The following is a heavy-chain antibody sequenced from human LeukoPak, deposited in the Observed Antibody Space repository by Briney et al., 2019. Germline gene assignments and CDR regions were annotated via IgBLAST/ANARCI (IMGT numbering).Heavy chain of an antibody. CDR1: GGSISSYY. CDR2: IYYSGST. D-gene: IGHD3-3*01. V-gene: IGHV4-59*01. Sequence: PSETLSPTCTVSGGSISSYYWSWIRQPPGKGLEWIGYIYYSGSTNYNPSLKSRVTISVDTSKNQFSLKLSSVTAADTAVYYSARLRFLEWLLPEYYFDYWGQGNLVTVSP. CDR3: ARLRFLEWLLPEYYFDY. J-gene: IGHJ4*02.